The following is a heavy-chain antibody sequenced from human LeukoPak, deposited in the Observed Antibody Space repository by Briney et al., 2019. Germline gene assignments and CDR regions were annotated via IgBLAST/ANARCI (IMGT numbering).Heavy chain of an antibody. CDR3: AKGPKQLLVGSRGYYFDY. Sequence: GGSLRLSCAASGFTFSTYAMSWVRQAPGKGLEWVSGISGSGDRRNYADSVKGRFTISRDISKNTLYLQMNSLRVEDAAVYYCAKGPKQLLVGSRGYYFDYWGQGTLVTVSS. V-gene: IGHV3-23*01. J-gene: IGHJ4*02. D-gene: IGHD6-19*01. CDR2: ISGSGDRR. CDR1: GFTFSTYA.